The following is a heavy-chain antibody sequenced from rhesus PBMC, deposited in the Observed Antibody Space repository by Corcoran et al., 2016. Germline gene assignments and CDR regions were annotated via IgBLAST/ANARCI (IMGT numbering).Heavy chain of an antibody. Sequence: QVQLQESGPGLVKPSETLSLTCAVSGASISSYWWNWIRQLPGKGMEGIGEINVKRGSTNYTPSLKGRVTISKDASKNQFSLKLSSVTAADTAVYYCAGDRVGNYGLDSWGQGVVVTVSS. J-gene: IGHJ6*01. V-gene: IGHV4-80*01. CDR2: INVKRGST. CDR1: GASISSYW. CDR3: AGDRVGNYGLDS. D-gene: IGHD1-44*01.